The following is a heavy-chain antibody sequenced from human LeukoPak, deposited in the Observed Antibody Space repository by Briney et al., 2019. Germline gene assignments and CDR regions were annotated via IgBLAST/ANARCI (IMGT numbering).Heavy chain of an antibody. Sequence: GGSLRLSCAASGFTFSSYAMRWVRQAPGKGLDWVSAISGSGCSTYYADFVKGRFTIIRGNAKNTMYLKMNSLRAEDTAVSYCATHRPNPYSSSWPTGPYYYYYGTDVSGQGTTVTVSS. V-gene: IGHV3-23*01. CDR1: GFTFSSYA. CDR2: ISGSGCST. D-gene: IGHD6-13*01. CDR3: ATHRPNPYSSSWPTGPYYYYYGTDV. J-gene: IGHJ6*02.